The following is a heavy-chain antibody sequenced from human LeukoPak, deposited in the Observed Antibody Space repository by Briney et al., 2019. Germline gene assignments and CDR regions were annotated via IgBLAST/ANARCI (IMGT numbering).Heavy chain of an antibody. CDR1: GFTFSSNG. CDR2: ISYDGRNT. J-gene: IGHJ6*02. CDR3: ARDSYGMDV. V-gene: IGHV3-30*03. Sequence: PGGSLRLSCAASGFTFSSNGMHWVRQAPGKGLEWVAVISYDGRNTNYADSVKGRFTISRDNSKNTLYLQMNSLTPGDTAVYYCARDSYGMDVWGQGTTVTVSS.